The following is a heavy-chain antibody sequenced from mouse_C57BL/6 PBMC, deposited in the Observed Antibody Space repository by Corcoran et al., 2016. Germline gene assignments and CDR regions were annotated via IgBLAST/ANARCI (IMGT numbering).Heavy chain of an antibody. J-gene: IGHJ3*01. CDR1: GYTFTDYY. CDR3: ARGNYYADAWFAY. D-gene: IGHD2-1*01. Sequence: QVQLKQSGAELVRPGASVKLSCKASGYTFTDYYINWVKQRPGQGLEWIARIYPGSGNTYYNEKFKGKATLTAEKSSSTAYMQLSSLTSEDSAVYFCARGNYYADAWFAYWGQGTLVTVSA. CDR2: IYPGSGNT. V-gene: IGHV1-76*01.